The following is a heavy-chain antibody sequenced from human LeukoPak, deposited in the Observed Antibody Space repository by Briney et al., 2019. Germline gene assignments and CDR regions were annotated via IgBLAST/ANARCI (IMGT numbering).Heavy chain of an antibody. V-gene: IGHV3-53*01. D-gene: IGHD3-22*01. CDR3: ARVSYDSSGYYFDY. CDR2: IYSGGST. Sequence: PGGSLRLPCAASGFTVSSNYMSWVRQAPGKGLEWVSVIYSGGSTYYADSVKGRFTISRDNSKNTLYLQMNSLRAEDTAVYYCARVSYDSSGYYFDYWGQGTLVTVSS. J-gene: IGHJ4*02. CDR1: GFTVSSNY.